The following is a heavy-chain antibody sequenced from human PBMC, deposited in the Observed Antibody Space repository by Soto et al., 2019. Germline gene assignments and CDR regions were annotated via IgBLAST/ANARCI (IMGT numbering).Heavy chain of an antibody. J-gene: IGHJ6*02. CDR3: ARDTSNSRSNYYAMDV. D-gene: IGHD2-2*01. CDR1: GYTFTDDW. V-gene: IGHV5-51*01. CDR2: IYPGDSDT. Sequence: EPLKIACKGSGYTFTDDWIGWVRQLPGKGLEGVGIIYPGDSDTRYSPSFQGHVTITVDKSTSTAYLQWNTLKASDTAMYYCARDTSNSRSNYYAMDVHHQRSTVSV.